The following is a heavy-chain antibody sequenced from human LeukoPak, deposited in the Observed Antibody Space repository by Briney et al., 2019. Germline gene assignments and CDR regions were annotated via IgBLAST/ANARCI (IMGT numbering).Heavy chain of an antibody. CDR3: ARSLYSSAWLHYYYAMDV. D-gene: IGHD6-19*01. CDR1: GFTFSSYA. V-gene: IGHV3-30-3*01. J-gene: IGHJ6*02. CDR2: MSYDGNNK. Sequence: PGRSLRLSCAASGFTFSSYAMHWVRQAPGKGLEWVAVMSYDGNNKYYADSVKGRVTISRDNSKNTLYLQMNSLRAEDTAVYYCARSLYSSAWLHYYYAMDVWGQGTTVTVSS.